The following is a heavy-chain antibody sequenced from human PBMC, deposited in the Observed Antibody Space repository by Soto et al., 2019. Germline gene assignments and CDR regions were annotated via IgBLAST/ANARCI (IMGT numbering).Heavy chain of an antibody. Sequence: PSETLSLTCAVSGGSISSGGYSWSWIRQPPGKGLEWIGYIYHSGSTYYNPSLKSRVTISVDRSKNQFSLKLSSVTAADTAVYYCARGVGYCSGGSCYPPQYGVDVWGQGTTVTVSS. D-gene: IGHD2-15*01. CDR1: GGSISSGGYS. CDR3: ARGVGYCSGGSCYPPQYGVDV. V-gene: IGHV4-30-2*01. J-gene: IGHJ6*02. CDR2: IYHSGST.